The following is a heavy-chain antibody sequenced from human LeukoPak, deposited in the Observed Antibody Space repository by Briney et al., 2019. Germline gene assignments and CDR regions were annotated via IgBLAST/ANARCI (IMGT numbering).Heavy chain of an antibody. CDR1: GFNLRSFA. V-gene: IGHV3-64*01. D-gene: IGHD3-16*01. CDR2: TSGDGGTT. CDR3: ARGETRLGGAFHV. Sequence: GGSLRLSCAASGFNLRSFAIHWVRQAPGKGLEYVSATSGDGGTTFCASSLQGRCTISRDNSNQMVYLQLGGLKIEDMGLYYCARGETRLGGAFHVWGQGTMVTVSP. J-gene: IGHJ3*01.